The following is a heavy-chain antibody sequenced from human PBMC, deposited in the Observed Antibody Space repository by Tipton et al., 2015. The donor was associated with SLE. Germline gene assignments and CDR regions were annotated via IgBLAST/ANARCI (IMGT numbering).Heavy chain of an antibody. J-gene: IGHJ4*02. CDR2: IKSKSDAGTT. CDR3: TTEGWFDY. CDR1: GFTFSHAW. V-gene: IGHV3-15*07. D-gene: IGHD2-15*01. Sequence: SLRLSCAASGFTFSHAWMSWVRQAPGKGLEWAGRIKSKSDAGTTDYAAPVKGRFIVSRDDSKNTLYLQMNSLKNEDTAVYYCTTEGWFDYWGQGTLVTVSS.